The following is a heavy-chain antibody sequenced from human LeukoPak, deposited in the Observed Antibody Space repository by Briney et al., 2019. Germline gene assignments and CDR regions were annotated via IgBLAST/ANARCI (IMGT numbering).Heavy chain of an antibody. Sequence: GGSLRLSCAASGFTFSTYWMNWVRQPPGKGLVWVSRINSDGSSTTYADSVMGRFTISRDNATNTLFLQMNSLRADDTAVYYCARSTSHYYYYYMDVWGKGTTVTISS. J-gene: IGHJ6*03. CDR2: INSDGSST. V-gene: IGHV3-74*01. CDR3: ARSTSHYYYYYMDV. CDR1: GFTFSTYW.